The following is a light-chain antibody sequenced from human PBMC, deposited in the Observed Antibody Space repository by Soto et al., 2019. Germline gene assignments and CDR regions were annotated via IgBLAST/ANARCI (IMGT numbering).Light chain of an antibody. CDR2: EVN. CDR3: TSYRSSSTLEV. CDR1: SSDVGGYNY. J-gene: IGLJ1*01. V-gene: IGLV2-14*01. Sequence: QSALTQPASVSGSPGQSITISCTGTSSDVGGYNYVSWYQQHPGKAPKVMIYEVNNRPSGVSNRFSGSKSGNTASLTISGLQAADEADYYCTSYRSSSTLEVFGTGTKLTVL.